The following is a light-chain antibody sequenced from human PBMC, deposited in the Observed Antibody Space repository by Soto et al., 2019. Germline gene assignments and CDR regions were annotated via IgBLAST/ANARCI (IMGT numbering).Light chain of an antibody. CDR1: QTINTY. CDR2: AAS. Sequence: DIQMTQSPSSLSASVGDRVTITCRASQTINTYLNWYQQKPGKAPKLLIFAASSLQSGVPSRFSGSRSGPDFTLTNSSLQPEDFATYYCQQSYSTPRTFGQGTKVDI. V-gene: IGKV1-39*01. J-gene: IGKJ1*01. CDR3: QQSYSTPRT.